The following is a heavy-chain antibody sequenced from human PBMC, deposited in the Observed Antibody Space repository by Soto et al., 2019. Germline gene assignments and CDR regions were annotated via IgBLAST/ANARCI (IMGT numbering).Heavy chain of an antibody. CDR2: INSDGSRT. J-gene: IGHJ4*02. CDR3: ARALTYYHDIDY. V-gene: IGHV3-74*01. CDR1: GFTFSSYW. Sequence: SGFTFSSYWMHWVRQAPGKGLVWVSRINSDGSRTTYADSVKGRFTISRDNAKNMLHLQMNSLRAEDTAVYYCARALTYYHDIDYWGQGTLVTV. D-gene: IGHD3-22*01.